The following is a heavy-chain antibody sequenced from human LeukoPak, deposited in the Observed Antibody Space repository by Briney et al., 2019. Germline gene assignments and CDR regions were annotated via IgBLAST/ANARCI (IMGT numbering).Heavy chain of an antibody. CDR1: CGSISSYY. V-gene: IGHV4-59*01. J-gene: IGHJ3*02. D-gene: IGHD3-10*01. CDR2: IYYSGSN. CDR3: ARTRSPGGAFDI. Sequence: SETLSFTCTASCGSISSYYWSWIRQPPGKVLEWIGYIYYSGSNNYNPSLKSRVTISVDTSKNQFSLKLSSVTAADTAVYYCARTRSPGGAFDIWGQGTMVTVSS.